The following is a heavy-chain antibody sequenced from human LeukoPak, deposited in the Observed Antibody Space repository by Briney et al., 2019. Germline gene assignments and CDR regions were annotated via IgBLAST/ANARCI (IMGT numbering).Heavy chain of an antibody. CDR2: ISWNSGSM. CDR3: AKDFGYSGYDYFGY. CDR1: GFTFDDYA. J-gene: IGHJ4*02. Sequence: GGSLRLSCAASGFTFDDYAMHWVRQAPGKGLEWVSGISWNSGSMGYADSVKGRFTISRDNAKNSLYLQMNSLRAEDTALYYCAKDFGYSGYDYFGYWGQGTLVTVSS. V-gene: IGHV3-9*01. D-gene: IGHD5-12*01.